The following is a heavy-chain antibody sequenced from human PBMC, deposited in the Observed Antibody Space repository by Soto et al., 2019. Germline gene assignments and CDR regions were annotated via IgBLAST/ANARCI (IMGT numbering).Heavy chain of an antibody. CDR1: GFTFSDYS. J-gene: IGHJ3*02. V-gene: IGHV3-48*01. D-gene: IGHD2-15*01. Sequence: DVQVVESGGGVVQPGGSLRLSCAASGFTFSDYSMNWVRQAPGKGLEWVSYITYSSTTIYYADSVKGRFTISRDNARNSLYRQMNSLRAEDTAVYYCARCSRRDAFDIWGQGTMVTVSS. CDR2: ITYSSTTI. CDR3: ARCSRRDAFDI.